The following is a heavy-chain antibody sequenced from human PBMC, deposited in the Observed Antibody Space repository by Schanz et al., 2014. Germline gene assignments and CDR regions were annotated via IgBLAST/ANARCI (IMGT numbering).Heavy chain of an antibody. Sequence: EVQLVESGGGLVQRGGSLRLSCAASGFSFGSYAMSWVRQAPGRGLEWVSALSARGHRTQYADSVMGRFTISSDISKNMLYLQMNSLRAEDTAVYYCAKDIAPLAARPGYGMDVWGQGTTVTVSS. D-gene: IGHD6-13*01. V-gene: IGHV3-23*04. J-gene: IGHJ6*02. CDR3: AKDIAPLAARPGYGMDV. CDR2: LSARGHRT. CDR1: GFSFGSYA.